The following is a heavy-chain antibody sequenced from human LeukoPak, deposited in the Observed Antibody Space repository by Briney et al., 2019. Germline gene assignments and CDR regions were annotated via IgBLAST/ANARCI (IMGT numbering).Heavy chain of an antibody. Sequence: GASVKVSCKASGYIFTSYYMHWVRQAPGQGLEWMGIINPSGGSTSYAQKFQGRVTMTRDTSTSTVYMELSSLRSEDTAVYYCARAPIAVAGNGYFDYWGQGTLVTVSS. D-gene: IGHD6-19*01. J-gene: IGHJ4*02. CDR1: GYIFTSYY. CDR3: ARAPIAVAGNGYFDY. V-gene: IGHV1-46*03. CDR2: INPSGGST.